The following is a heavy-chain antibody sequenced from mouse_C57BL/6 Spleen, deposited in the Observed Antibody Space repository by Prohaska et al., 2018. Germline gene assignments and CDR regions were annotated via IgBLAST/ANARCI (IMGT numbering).Heavy chain of an antibody. CDR1: GYTFTSYW. CDR3: VRYYDGSSCYFDV. Sequence: GAELAKPEASVQLSCNSSGYTFTSYWMHWVKQRPGQGLEWIGYINPSSGYTKYNQKFKDKATLTADKSSSTAYMQLCSLTYEDSAVNYCVRYYDGSSCYFDVWGTGTTVTVSS. J-gene: IGHJ1*03. V-gene: IGHV1-7*01. D-gene: IGHD1-1*01. CDR2: INPSSGYT.